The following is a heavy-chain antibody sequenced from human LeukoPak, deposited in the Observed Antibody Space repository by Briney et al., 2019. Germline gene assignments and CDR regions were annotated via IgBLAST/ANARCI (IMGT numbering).Heavy chain of an antibody. CDR1: GNYW. V-gene: IGHV3-74*01. CDR3: VSFYETY. J-gene: IGHJ4*02. CDR2: INSDGSWT. Sequence: GGSLRLSCAASGNYWMHWVRQAPGKGLVWVSHINSDGSWTSYADSVKGRSTISKDNAKNTAYLQMNSLRAEDTAVYYCVSFYETYWGRGTLVTVSS. D-gene: IGHD2/OR15-2a*01.